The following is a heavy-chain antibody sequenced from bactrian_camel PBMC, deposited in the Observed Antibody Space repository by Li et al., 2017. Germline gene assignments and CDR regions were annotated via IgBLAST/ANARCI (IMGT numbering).Heavy chain of an antibody. CDR1: GVNFRSLC. Sequence: HVQLVESGGGSVQPGGSLAISCAAPGVNFRSLCMGWFRQSPQGGIEVVAFIYTGLGPAQYADPVKGRFTISQDDAKRTLHLQMTRLKPEDTATYFCAAEQTDYAVCGSPYDYNTRGQGTQVTVS. V-gene: IGHV3S1*01. CDR2: IYTGLGPA. D-gene: IGHD2*01. J-gene: IGHJ4*01.